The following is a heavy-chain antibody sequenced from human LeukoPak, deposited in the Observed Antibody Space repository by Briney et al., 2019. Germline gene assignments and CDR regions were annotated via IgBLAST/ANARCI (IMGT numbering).Heavy chain of an antibody. D-gene: IGHD5/OR15-5a*01. V-gene: IGHV3-21*01. Sequence: GGSLRLSCAASGFTFSSYNMNWVRQAPGKGLEWVASISSSSNYIYYVDSVKGRFTISRDNAKNSLYLQMNSLRAEDTAVYYCAGVGWSTADYWGQGTLVTVSS. J-gene: IGHJ4*02. CDR2: ISSSSNYI. CDR3: AGVGWSTADY. CDR1: GFTFSSYN.